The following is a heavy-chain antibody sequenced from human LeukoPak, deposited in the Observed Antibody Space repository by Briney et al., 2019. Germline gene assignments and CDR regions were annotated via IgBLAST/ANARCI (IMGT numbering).Heavy chain of an antibody. J-gene: IGHJ1*01. Sequence: GESLKISCKGSGYSFTSYWIGWVRQAPGQGLEWMGWISAYNGNTNYAQKLQGRVTMTTDTSTSTAYMELRSLRSDDTAVYYCARGPYYDFWSGLTDVAEYFQHWGQGTLVTVSS. CDR3: ARGPYYDFWSGLTDVAEYFQH. CDR2: ISAYNGNT. V-gene: IGHV1-18*04. D-gene: IGHD3-3*01. CDR1: GYSFTSYW.